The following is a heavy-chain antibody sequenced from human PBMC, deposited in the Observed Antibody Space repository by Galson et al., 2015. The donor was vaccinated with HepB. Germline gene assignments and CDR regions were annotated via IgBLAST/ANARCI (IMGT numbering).Heavy chain of an antibody. CDR1: GGSISSYY. V-gene: IGHV4-59*01. CDR3: ARGPTRYYFDI. Sequence: ETLSLTCTVSGGSISSYYWSWIRQTPGKGLEWIGYIFYSGSTNYDPSLKSRVTISIDTPKNQFSLNVTSVTAADTAVYYCARGPTRYYFDIWGQGALVTVSS. J-gene: IGHJ4*02. CDR2: IFYSGST.